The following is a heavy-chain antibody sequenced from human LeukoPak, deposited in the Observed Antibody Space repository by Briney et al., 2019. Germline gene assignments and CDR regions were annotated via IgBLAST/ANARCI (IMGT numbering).Heavy chain of an antibody. V-gene: IGHV4-31*03. CDR3: ARDRGTVTTNYFYGMDV. J-gene: IGHJ6*02. D-gene: IGHD4-17*01. CDR1: GGSISSGGYY. Sequence: SQTLSLTCTVSGGSISSGGYYWSWIRQHPGKGLEWIGYIYYSGSTYYNPSLKSRVTISVDTSKNQFSLKLSSVTAADTAVYYCARDRGTVTTNYFYGMDVWGRGTADSVSS. CDR2: IYYSGST.